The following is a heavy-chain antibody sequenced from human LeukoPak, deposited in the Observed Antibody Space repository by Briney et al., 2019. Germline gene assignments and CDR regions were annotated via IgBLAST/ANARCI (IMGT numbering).Heavy chain of an antibody. V-gene: IGHV3-21*01. J-gene: IGHJ4*02. CDR3: ARDIPAYYYDSSGSQDY. CDR2: ISSSSSYI. CDR1: GFTFSSYR. Sequence: GGSLRLSCAASGFTFSSYRMNWVRQAPGKGPEWVSSISSSSSYIYYADSVKGRFTISRDNAKNSLYLQMNSLRAEDTAVYYCARDIPAYYYDSSGSQDYWGQGTLVTVSS. D-gene: IGHD3-22*01.